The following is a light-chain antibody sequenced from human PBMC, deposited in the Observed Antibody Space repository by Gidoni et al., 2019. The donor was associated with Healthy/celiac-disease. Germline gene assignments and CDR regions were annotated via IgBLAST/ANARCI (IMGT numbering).Light chain of an antibody. CDR2: KAS. CDR3: QQYNSYPYT. V-gene: IGKV1-5*03. J-gene: IGKJ2*01. Sequence: DIQMTQSPSTLSASVGDRVTITCRASQSISSWLAWYQQKPGKAPKLLIYKASSLESGVPSRFSGSGSGTEFTLTISSLQPDDFATYYCQQYNSYPYTFGEGTKLEIK. CDR1: QSISSW.